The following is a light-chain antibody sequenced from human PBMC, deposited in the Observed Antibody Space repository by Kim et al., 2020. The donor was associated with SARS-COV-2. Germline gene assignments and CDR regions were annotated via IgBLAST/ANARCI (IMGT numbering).Light chain of an antibody. CDR1: QDINTY. J-gene: IGKJ5*01. Sequence: DIQMTQSPSSLSASVGDRVTITCQASQDINTYLNWYQQKPGKAPKLLIYDASNLETGVPSRFSGSGSGTDFTFTISSLQPEDIATYYCQQYDNLPSTFGQGTRLEIK. V-gene: IGKV1-33*01. CDR2: DAS. CDR3: QQYDNLPST.